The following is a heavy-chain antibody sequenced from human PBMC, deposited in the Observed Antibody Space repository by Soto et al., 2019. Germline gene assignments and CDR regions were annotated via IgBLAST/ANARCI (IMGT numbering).Heavy chain of an antibody. D-gene: IGHD2-2*01. CDR3: AKEYRGYCSSTGCYRDWYFDL. CDR2: ISDSGAGT. Sequence: GGSLRLSCAASGFTFRSYAMSWVRQAPGKGPEWVSVISDSGAGTYYADSVKGRFTISRDNSKNTLYLQMNSLRAEDTAVYYCAKEYRGYCSSTGCYRDWYFDLWGRGTLVTVSS. J-gene: IGHJ2*01. V-gene: IGHV3-23*01. CDR1: GFTFRSYA.